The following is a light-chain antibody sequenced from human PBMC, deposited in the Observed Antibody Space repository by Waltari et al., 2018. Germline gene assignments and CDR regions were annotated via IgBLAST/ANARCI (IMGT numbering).Light chain of an antibody. CDR3: GSYTSSTTLA. V-gene: IGLV2-14*03. J-gene: IGLJ1*01. CDR1: SSDVGGYDY. CDR2: NVS. Sequence: QSALTQPASVSGSPGQSITIPCPGTSSDVGGYDYVPWYQQHPGKAPKLILYNVSNRPLEVSHRFSGSKSGNTASLTISGLQADDEAEYYCGSYTSSTTLAFGTGTKVTVL.